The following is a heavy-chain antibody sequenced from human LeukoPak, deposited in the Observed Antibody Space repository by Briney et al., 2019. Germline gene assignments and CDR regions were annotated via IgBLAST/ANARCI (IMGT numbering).Heavy chain of an antibody. CDR3: AKAPYTSGEYFFAY. CDR1: GLTFTNFG. D-gene: IGHD1-26*01. V-gene: IGHV3-23*01. CDR2: ISGRGDRT. J-gene: IGHJ4*02. Sequence: GGSLRLSCAASGLTFTNFGMSWVRQAPGKGLEWVSAISGRGDRTYYADSVKGRCTISRDNSKNTLYLQINSLRADDTAIYYCAKAPYTSGEYFFAYWGQGSLVTASP.